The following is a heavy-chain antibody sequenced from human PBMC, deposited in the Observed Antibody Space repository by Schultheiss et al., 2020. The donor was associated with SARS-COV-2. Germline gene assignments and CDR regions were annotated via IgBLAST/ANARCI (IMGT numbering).Heavy chain of an antibody. CDR3: AKHGYNWRIDY. Sequence: GESLKISCVGSGLTVSSNYMSWVRQAPGKGLEWVSVIYSGGRTYYADSVKGRFTISRDNAKNSLYLQLNSLRVEDTAVYYCAKHGYNWRIDYWGQGTLVTVSS. CDR2: IYSGGRT. V-gene: IGHV3-53*01. J-gene: IGHJ4*02. D-gene: IGHD5-24*01. CDR1: GLTVSSNY.